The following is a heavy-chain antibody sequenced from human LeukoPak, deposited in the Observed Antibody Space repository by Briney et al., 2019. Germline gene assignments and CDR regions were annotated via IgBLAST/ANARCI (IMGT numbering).Heavy chain of an antibody. D-gene: IGHD1-26*01. CDR3: AKGGKWDVTPFDY. J-gene: IGHJ4*02. CDR1: GFTFSSYW. CDR2: ISGGGGST. Sequence: GGSLGLSCAASGFTFSSYWMNWVRQAPGKGLEWVSTISGGGGSTYYADSVKGRFTISRDNSKNTLYLQVNSLRAEDTAVYYCAKGGKWDVTPFDYWGQGTLVTVSS. V-gene: IGHV3-23*01.